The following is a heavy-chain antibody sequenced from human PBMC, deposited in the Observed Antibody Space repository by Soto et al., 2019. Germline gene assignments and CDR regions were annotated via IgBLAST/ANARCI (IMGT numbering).Heavy chain of an antibody. D-gene: IGHD3-10*01. V-gene: IGHV1-18*01. CDR3: GRHYGSAKVHLVRVPPPYYFYGMDV. Sequence: QVQLVQSGAEVKKPGASVKVSCKASGYTFTSYGISWVRQAPGQGLEWMGWISAYNGNTNYAQKRQGRETMTTDKSTSNAYMGLRSLRSDDTAVYYCGRHYGSAKVHLVRVPPPYYFYGMDVWGQGTTVTVSS. CDR2: ISAYNGNT. J-gene: IGHJ6*02. CDR1: GYTFTSYG.